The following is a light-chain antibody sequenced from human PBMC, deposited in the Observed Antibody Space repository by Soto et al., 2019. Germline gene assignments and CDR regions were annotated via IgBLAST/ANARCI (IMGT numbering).Light chain of an antibody. CDR2: LDS. CDR1: QSLLHSNGYNY. J-gene: IGKJ3*01. CDR3: MQALQTPCT. Sequence: IVMTQSPLSLSVTPGEPASISCRSSQSLLHSNGYNYLDWYLQKPVQSPQLLIYLDSNRASGVPDRFSGSGSGTDFTLKISRVEAEDVGVYYCMQALQTPCTFGPGTKVDLK. V-gene: IGKV2-28*01.